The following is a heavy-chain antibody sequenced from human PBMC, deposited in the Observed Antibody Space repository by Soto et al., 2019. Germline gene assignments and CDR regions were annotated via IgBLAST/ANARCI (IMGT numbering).Heavy chain of an antibody. CDR1: GYTFTSYD. Sequence: GASVKVSCKASGYTFTSYDINWVRQATGQGLEGMGWMNPNSGNTGYAQKFQGRVTMTRNTSISTAYMELSSLRSEDTAVYYCARGRRGDRKYSSGWYGYWLDRGGQGNLVTGSP. D-gene: IGHD6-19*01. CDR2: MNPNSGNT. J-gene: IGHJ5*02. V-gene: IGHV1-8*01. CDR3: ARGRRGDRKYSSGWYGYWLDR.